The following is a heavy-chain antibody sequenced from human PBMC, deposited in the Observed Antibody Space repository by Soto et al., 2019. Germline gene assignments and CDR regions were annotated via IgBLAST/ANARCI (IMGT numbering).Heavy chain of an antibody. J-gene: IGHJ4*02. V-gene: IGHV3-7*01. Sequence: EVQLVESGGGLAQPGGSLRLSCAASGFSIANFWMSWVRQAPGKGLEWVANIKQDGSEKYYVDSVKGRFTISRDNAKNSLYLQMNRRRDEDTATYYCTSSFYYDTSGYDWGQGTLVTVSP. CDR3: TSSFYYDTSGYD. CDR1: GFSIANFW. D-gene: IGHD3-22*01. CDR2: IKQDGSEK.